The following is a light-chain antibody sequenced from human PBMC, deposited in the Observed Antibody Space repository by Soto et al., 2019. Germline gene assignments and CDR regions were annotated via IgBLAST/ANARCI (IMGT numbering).Light chain of an antibody. CDR3: XQRNSYPRT. CDR1: QGISSY. CDR2: AAS. V-gene: IGKV1-9*01. Sequence: DIQLTQSPSFLSASVGDRVTITCRASQGISSYLAWYQQKPGKAPKLLIYAASTLQSGVPSRFSGSGSGTEFTLTISRLQPEDXXXXXXXQRNSYPRTFGQGTKVEIK. J-gene: IGKJ1*01.